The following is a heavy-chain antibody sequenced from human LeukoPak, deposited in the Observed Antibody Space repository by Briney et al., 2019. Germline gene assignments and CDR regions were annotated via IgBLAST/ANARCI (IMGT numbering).Heavy chain of an antibody. CDR1: GYTFTSYA. D-gene: IGHD4-17*01. V-gene: IGHV1-3*03. J-gene: IGHJ4*02. Sequence: GASVKVSCKASGYTFTSYAMHWVRQAPGQRLEWMGWINGGNGNTKYSQELQGRVTITRDTSASTAYMELSSLRSEDTAVYYCASSEYGGYIDWGQGTLVTVSS. CDR2: INGGNGNT. CDR3: ASSEYGGYID.